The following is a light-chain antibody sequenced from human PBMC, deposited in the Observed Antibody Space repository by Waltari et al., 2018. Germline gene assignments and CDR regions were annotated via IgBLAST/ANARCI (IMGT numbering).Light chain of an antibody. CDR1: SSDVGGFDY. CDR2: EVS. CDR3: SSFAGSSQML. V-gene: IGLV2-8*01. J-gene: IGLJ2*01. Sequence: QSALTQPPSASGSPGQSVTISCTGTSSDVGGFDYVSWYQQHPGKVPRLMIYEVSKRSSGVPGRVCGSKAGNTASLTVSGLQVEDEADYYCSSFAGSSQMLFGGGTKLTVL.